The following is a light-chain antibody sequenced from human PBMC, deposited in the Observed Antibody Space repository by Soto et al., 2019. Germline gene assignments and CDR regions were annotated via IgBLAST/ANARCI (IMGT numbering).Light chain of an antibody. J-gene: IGLJ1*01. V-gene: IGLV2-14*01. Sequence: QSALTQPASVSRTPGQSITISCTRTSSDVGGYNYVSWYQQHPGKAPELMIYDVSNRPSGVSNRFSGSKSGNTASLTISGLQAEDEADYYCSSYTSSSTPFVFGTGTKVTVL. CDR2: DVS. CDR1: SSDVGGYNY. CDR3: SSYTSSSTPFV.